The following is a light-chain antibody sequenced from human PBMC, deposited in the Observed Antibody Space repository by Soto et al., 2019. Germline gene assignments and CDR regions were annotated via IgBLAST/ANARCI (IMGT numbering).Light chain of an antibody. CDR3: QQGHNWPLT. CDR1: QSISSE. CDR2: SAS. J-gene: IGKJ2*01. Sequence: EIVMTQSPATLSVSPGERATLSCRASQSISSELGGYQQKPGQPPRLLIYSASTRATGVTARFTGSGSGSEFTLTIGGQQSEDFAVYSCQQGHNWPLTFGQGTRLEI. V-gene: IGKV3-15*01.